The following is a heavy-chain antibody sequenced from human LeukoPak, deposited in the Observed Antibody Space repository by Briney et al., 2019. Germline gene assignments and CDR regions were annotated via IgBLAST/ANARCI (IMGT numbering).Heavy chain of an antibody. Sequence: SETLSLTCTDSGYSISSGYYWGWIRQPPGKGLEWIGSIYHSGSTYYNPSLKSRVTISVDTSKNQFSLKLSSVTAADTAVYYCARGNSCDYWGQGTLVTVSS. CDR1: GYSISSGYY. D-gene: IGHD6-13*01. V-gene: IGHV4-38-2*02. CDR2: IYHSGST. J-gene: IGHJ4*02. CDR3: ARGNSCDY.